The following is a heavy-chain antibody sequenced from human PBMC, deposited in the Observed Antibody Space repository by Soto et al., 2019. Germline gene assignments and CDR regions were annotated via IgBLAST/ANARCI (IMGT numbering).Heavy chain of an antibody. Sequence: GGSLRLSCAASGSTFNSYALHWVRQAPGKGLEWVAVISYDGFNKYYADSVKGRFTISRDNSKNTLYLQMNSLKPEDTAVYYCAGVEDEGGSYYDWGQGTLVTVSS. CDR1: GSTFNSYA. D-gene: IGHD1-26*01. CDR3: AGVEDEGGSYYD. J-gene: IGHJ4*02. V-gene: IGHV3-30*01. CDR2: ISYDGFNK.